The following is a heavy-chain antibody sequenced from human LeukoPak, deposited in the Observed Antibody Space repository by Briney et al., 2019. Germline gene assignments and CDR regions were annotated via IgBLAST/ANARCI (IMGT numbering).Heavy chain of an antibody. CDR3: ARDFGGRTRGPRGSKAFDI. J-gene: IGHJ3*02. D-gene: IGHD3-10*01. CDR2: IIPILGIA. V-gene: IGHV1-69*04. CDR1: VGTFRNYA. Sequence: ASVKVSFKASVGTFRNYAISWVRQAPGQGLEWMGRIIPILGIANYAQKFQGRVTITADKSTSTAYMELTSLRSEDTAVYYCARDFGGRTRGPRGSKAFDIYCRGKMVTVSS.